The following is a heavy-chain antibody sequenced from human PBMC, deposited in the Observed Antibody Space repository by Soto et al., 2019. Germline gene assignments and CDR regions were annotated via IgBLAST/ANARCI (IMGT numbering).Heavy chain of an antibody. J-gene: IGHJ4*02. D-gene: IGHD5-12*01. CDR1: GGTFSGYA. CDR3: ARDPPLGGYSGYDRFDY. Sequence: ALVKVSCKAAGGTFSGYAISWVRQAHGQGLEWMGGIIPIFGTANYAQKFQGRVTITADESTSTAYMELSSLRSEDTAVYYCARDPPLGGYSGYDRFDYWGQGTLVTVSS. V-gene: IGHV1-69*13. CDR2: IIPIFGTA.